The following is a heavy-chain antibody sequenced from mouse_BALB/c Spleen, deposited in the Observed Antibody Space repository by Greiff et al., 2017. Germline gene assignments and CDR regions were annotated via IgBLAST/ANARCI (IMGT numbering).Heavy chain of an antibody. D-gene: IGHD2-10*01. CDR3: ARDLPYYGNYVEAMDY. CDR2: ISYDGSN. Sequence: EVQLQQSGPGLVKPSQSLSLTCSVTGYSITSGYYWNWIRQFPGNKLEWMGYISYDGSNNYNPSLKNRISITRDTSKNQFFLKLNSVTTEDTATYYCARDLPYYGNYVEAMDYWGQGTSVTVSS. J-gene: IGHJ4*01. V-gene: IGHV3-6*02. CDR1: GYSITSGYY.